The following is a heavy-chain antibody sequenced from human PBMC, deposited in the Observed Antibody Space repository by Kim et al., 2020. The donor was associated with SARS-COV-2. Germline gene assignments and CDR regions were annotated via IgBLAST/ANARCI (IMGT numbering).Heavy chain of an antibody. CDR1: GGTFSSYA. CDR3: ARDSAGGRLRGGWFDP. V-gene: IGHV1-69*13. D-gene: IGHD4-17*01. J-gene: IGHJ5*02. CDR2: IIPIFGTA. Sequence: SVKVSCKASGGTFSSYAISWVQQAPGQGLEWMGGIIPIFGTANYAQKFQGRVTITADESTSTAYMELSSLRSEDTAVYYCARDSAGGRLRGGWFDPWGQGTLVTVSS.